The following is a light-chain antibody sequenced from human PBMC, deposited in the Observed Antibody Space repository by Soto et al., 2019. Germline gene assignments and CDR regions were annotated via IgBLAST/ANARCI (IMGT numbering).Light chain of an antibody. V-gene: IGKV1-39*01. Sequence: DIHMTQSQPSLSSSVGERLYLIRRASQSISSYLNWFQQKPGKAPKLLIYAASSLPTGVPSRFSGSGSGTDFTLTISSLQREDFATYYCQESLTSLGTFGPGTKVDIK. J-gene: IGKJ3*01. CDR2: AAS. CDR3: QESLTSLGT. CDR1: QSISSY.